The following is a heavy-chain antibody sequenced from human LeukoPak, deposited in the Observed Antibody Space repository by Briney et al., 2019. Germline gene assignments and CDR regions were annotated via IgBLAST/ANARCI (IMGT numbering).Heavy chain of an antibody. CDR2: IHYSGIT. CDR1: GDSISSYY. CDR3: ARGHSSASDLDY. Sequence: SETLSLTCTVSGDSISSYYWNWIRQPPGKGLEWIGYIHYSGITTYNPSLKSRVTISVDTSKNQFSLKLSSVTAADTAVYYCARGHSSASDLDYWGQGTLVTVSS. J-gene: IGHJ4*02. V-gene: IGHV4-59*01. D-gene: IGHD6-6*01.